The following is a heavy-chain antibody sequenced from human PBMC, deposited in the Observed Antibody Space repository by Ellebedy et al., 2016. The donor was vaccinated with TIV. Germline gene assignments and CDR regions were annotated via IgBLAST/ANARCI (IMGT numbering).Heavy chain of an antibody. J-gene: IGHJ6*02. Sequence: GESLKISCAASGFTFSNYAMSWVRRSPGKGLDWVSPISGSGEYTYYADSVKGRLTISRDNSMDTLYLQMNSLGVGDTAVYYCAKLGFDILTGSGGMDVWGQGTTVTVSS. CDR3: AKLGFDILTGSGGMDV. CDR2: ISGSGEYT. V-gene: IGHV3-23*01. D-gene: IGHD3-9*01. CDR1: GFTFSNYA.